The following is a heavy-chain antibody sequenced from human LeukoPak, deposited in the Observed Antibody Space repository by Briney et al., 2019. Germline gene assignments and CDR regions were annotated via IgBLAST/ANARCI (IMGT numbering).Heavy chain of an antibody. CDR3: ARDGGLPQSYVLLWFGELQPMGFDY. V-gene: IGHV3-21*04. CDR2: ISSSSSYI. J-gene: IGHJ4*02. CDR1: GFTFSSYS. Sequence: GGSLRLSCAASGFTFSSYSMNWVRQAPGKGLEWVSSISSSSSYIYYADSVKGRFTISRDNAKNSLYLQMNSLRAEDTAVYYCARDGGLPQSYVLLWFGELQPMGFDYWGQGTLVTVSS. D-gene: IGHD3-10*01.